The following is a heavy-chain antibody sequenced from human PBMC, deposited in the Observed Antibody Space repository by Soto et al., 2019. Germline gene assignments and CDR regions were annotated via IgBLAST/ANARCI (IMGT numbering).Heavy chain of an antibody. CDR2: INHRGSN. V-gene: IGHV4-34*01. CDR1: GGSFSPYY. J-gene: IGHJ3*02. D-gene: IGHD6-19*01. CDR3: ARGGSSDWQVAFDI. Sequence: QLQQWGAGPLKASETLSLTCVVSGGSFSPYYYNWLRQSPGKGLERIGEINHRGSNNYSPSLKSRVTMSLDTSKNQFSLNLTSVTAADTAVYYCARGGSSDWQVAFDIWGQGTMVTVSS.